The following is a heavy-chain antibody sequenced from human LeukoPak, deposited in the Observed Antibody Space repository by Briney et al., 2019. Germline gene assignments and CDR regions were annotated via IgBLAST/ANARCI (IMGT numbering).Heavy chain of an antibody. CDR2: IKEDGSQK. V-gene: IGHV3-7*01. Sequence: GGSLRLSCAASGFTLSNHWMSWVRQAPGKGLEWVANIKEDGSQKYYLDSVKGRFTISRDNAKNSMYLQMNSLRAEDTAVYYCARWEIRGTAHQLDYWGQGTLVTVSS. CDR1: GFTLSNHW. J-gene: IGHJ4*02. D-gene: IGHD1-7*01. CDR3: ARWEIRGTAHQLDY.